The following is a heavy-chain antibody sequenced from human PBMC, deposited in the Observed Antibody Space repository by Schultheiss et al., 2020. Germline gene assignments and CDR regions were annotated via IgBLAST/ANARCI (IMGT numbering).Heavy chain of an antibody. J-gene: IGHJ5*02. CDR2: IYYSGTT. CDR1: GGSISSSYY. V-gene: IGHV4-39*01. CDR3: APNWFDP. Sequence: SATLSLTYTVSGGSISSSYYWGWIRQPPGKGLEWIGSIYYSGTTYYNPSLRSRVTISVDTSKNQFSLKVSSVTAADTAVYYCAPNWFDPWGQGTLVTGSA.